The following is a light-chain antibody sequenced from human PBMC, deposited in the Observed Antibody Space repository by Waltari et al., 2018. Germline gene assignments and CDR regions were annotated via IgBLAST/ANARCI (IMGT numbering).Light chain of an antibody. J-gene: IGLJ2*01. V-gene: IGLV1-47*01. CDR1: SSNIGTNY. CDR3: AACDDSLSAVV. CDR2: RNN. Sequence: QSLLTQSPSTSGTPGQRVTISCSGSSSNIGTNYVYWYQQLPGTAPKLLITRNNQRPAGGPGRFAGSKSGTSASLAISGLRSEDEAVYYCAACDDSLSAVVVGGGTRLTVL.